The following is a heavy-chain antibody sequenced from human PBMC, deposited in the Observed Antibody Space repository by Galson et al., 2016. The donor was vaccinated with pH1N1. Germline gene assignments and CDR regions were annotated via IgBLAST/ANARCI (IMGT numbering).Heavy chain of an antibody. J-gene: IGHJ6*03. D-gene: IGHD2-2*01. Sequence: SLRLSCAASGFTFRNYGASWVRQAPGKGLEWVSFLSASGGSTYYADSVKGRFTISRDNSKNTSFLQMNSLRAEDAAVYYCAKGTAAIFYYYMDVWGIGTTVTVSS. CDR2: LSASGGST. V-gene: IGHV3-23*01. CDR3: AKGTAAIFYYYMDV. CDR1: GFTFRNYG.